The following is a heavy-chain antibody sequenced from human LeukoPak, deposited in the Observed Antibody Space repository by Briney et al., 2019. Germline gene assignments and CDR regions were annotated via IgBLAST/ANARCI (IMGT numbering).Heavy chain of an antibody. Sequence: GGSLRLSCAASGFSFSSSAMHWVRQAPGKGLEYVSAITNNGGYTYYANSVKGRFTISRDNSKNTLYLQMGSLRTEDTAVYYCAGASPDGFSDYWGQGTLVTVSS. J-gene: IGHJ4*02. CDR1: GFSFSSSA. CDR2: ITNNGGYT. CDR3: AGASPDGFSDY. V-gene: IGHV3-64*01. D-gene: IGHD3/OR15-3a*01.